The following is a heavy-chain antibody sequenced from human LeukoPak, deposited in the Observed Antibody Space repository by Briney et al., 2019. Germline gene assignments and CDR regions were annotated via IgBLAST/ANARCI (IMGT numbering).Heavy chain of an antibody. V-gene: IGHV4-39*07. CDR3: ARLKCSSTSCFYYYYMDV. CDR2: IYYSGST. CDR1: GGSISSSSYF. D-gene: IGHD2-2*01. J-gene: IGHJ6*03. Sequence: SETLSLTCSVSGGSISSSSYFWGWIRQPPEKGLEWIGSIYYSGSTYYNPSLKSRVTISVDTSKNQFSLKLNSVTAADTAVYYCARLKCSSTSCFYYYYMDVWGKGTTVTISS.